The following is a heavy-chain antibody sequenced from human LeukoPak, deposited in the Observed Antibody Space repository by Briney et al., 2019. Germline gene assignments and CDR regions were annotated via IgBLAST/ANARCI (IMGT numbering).Heavy chain of an antibody. V-gene: IGHV3-53*01. J-gene: IGHJ3*02. CDR2: IYSGGST. CDR3: ARGQGGSYSDDAFDI. D-gene: IGHD1-26*01. CDR1: GFTVSSNY. Sequence: PGGSLRLSCAASGFTVSSNYMSWVRQAPGKGLEWVSVIYSGGSTYYADSVKGRLTISRDNSKNTLYLQMNSLRAEDTAVYYCARGQGGSYSDDAFDIWGQGTMVTVSS.